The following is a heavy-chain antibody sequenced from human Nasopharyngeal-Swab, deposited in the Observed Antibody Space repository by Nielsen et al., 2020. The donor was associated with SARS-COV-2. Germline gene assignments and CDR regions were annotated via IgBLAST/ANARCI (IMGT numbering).Heavy chain of an antibody. J-gene: IGHJ4*02. CDR2: INSDGSST. D-gene: IGHD3-3*01. CDR3: AAIFGVPY. V-gene: IGHV3-74*01. Sequence: GESLKISCAASGFTFSSYGMHWVRQAPGKGLVWVSRINSDGSSTSYADSVKGRFTISRDNAKNTLYLQMNSLRAEDTAVYYCAAIFGVPYWGQGTLVTVSS. CDR1: GFTFSSYG.